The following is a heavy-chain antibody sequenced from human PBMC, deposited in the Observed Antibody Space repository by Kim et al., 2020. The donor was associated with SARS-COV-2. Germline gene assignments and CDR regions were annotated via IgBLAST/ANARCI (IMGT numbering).Heavy chain of an antibody. CDR2: IYPAYSDT. D-gene: IGHD5-12*01. CDR3: ARGILRRGYSAYDYFDY. V-gene: IGHV5-51*01. Sequence: GESLKISCKGSGYSFTKYWIGWVRQMPGKGLEWMGIIYPAYSDTRYSPSFQGQVTISANKSISTAYLQWNSLKASDTPMYYCARGILRRGYSAYDYFDYWGQGTLVTVSS. J-gene: IGHJ4*02. CDR1: GYSFTKYW.